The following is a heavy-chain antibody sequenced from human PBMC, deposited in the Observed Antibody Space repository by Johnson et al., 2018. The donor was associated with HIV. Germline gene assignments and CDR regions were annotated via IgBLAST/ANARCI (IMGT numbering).Heavy chain of an antibody. Sequence: EVQLVESGGGLDRPGGSLRLSCAASGFFFDDYGMTWVRQPPGRGLEWVSVINWNGGSKGYEDSVKGRFTISRDNAKNYLYLQMNSLRVEDTALYYCAWLMAARTLDDAFDLWGQGTMVTVSS. CDR1: GFFFDDYG. D-gene: IGHD6-13*01. CDR3: AWLMAARTLDDAFDL. CDR2: INWNGGSK. J-gene: IGHJ3*01. V-gene: IGHV3-20*04.